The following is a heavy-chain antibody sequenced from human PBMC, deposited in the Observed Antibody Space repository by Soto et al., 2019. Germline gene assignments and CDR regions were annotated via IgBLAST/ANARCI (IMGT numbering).Heavy chain of an antibody. CDR1: GYTFTRYY. V-gene: IGHV1-46*01. J-gene: IGHJ4*02. D-gene: IGHD3-22*01. Sequence: ASVKVSCRASGYTFTRYYMHWVRQAPGQGLEGMGIISPSTGSTNYAQKLQGRVTMTTDTSTSTAYMKLRSLRSDDTAVYYCARDPGSSGYYYGNDYWGQGTLVTVSS. CDR2: ISPSTGST. CDR3: ARDPGSSGYYYGNDY.